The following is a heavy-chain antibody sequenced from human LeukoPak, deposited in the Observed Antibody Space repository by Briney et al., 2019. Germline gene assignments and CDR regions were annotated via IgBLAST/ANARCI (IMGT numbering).Heavy chain of an antibody. CDR3: ARQWGIAVAGKDY. J-gene: IGHJ4*02. CDR2: IYYSGST. CDR1: GGSISSSSYY. Sequence: SETLSLTCTVSGGSISSSSYYWGWIRQPPGKGLEWIGSIYYSGSTYYNPSLKSRATISVDTSKNQFSLKLSSVTAADTAVYYCARQWGIAVAGKDYWGQGTLVTVSS. V-gene: IGHV4-39*01. D-gene: IGHD6-19*01.